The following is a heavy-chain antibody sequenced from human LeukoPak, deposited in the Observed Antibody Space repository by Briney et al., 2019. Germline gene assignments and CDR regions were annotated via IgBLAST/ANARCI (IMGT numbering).Heavy chain of an antibody. CDR1: GYTFTGYY. CDR2: INPNSGGT. Sequence: GASVKVSCKASGYTFTGYYMHWVRQAPGQGLEWMGWINPNSGGTNYAQKFQGWVTMTRDTSISTAYMELSRLRSDDTAVYYCARDSDCSSTSCHGGSAFDIWGQGTMVTVSS. CDR3: ARDSDCSSTSCHGGSAFDI. J-gene: IGHJ3*02. V-gene: IGHV1-2*04. D-gene: IGHD2-2*01.